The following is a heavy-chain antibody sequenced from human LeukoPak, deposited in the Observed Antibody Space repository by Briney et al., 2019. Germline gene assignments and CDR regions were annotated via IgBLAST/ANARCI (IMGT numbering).Heavy chain of an antibody. V-gene: IGHV4-4*07. Sequence: SETLSLTCTASGGSISSYYLSWIRQPAGKGLEWIGRIYTSGSTNYNPSLKSRVTMSVDTSKNQFSLKLSSVTAADTAVYYCARIYSSGWYDVGFDYWGQGTLVTVSS. J-gene: IGHJ4*02. CDR3: ARIYSSGWYDVGFDY. CDR1: GGSISSYY. D-gene: IGHD6-19*01. CDR2: IYTSGST.